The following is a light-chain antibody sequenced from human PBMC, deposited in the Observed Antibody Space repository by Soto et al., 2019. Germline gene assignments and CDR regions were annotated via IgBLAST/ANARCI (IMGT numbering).Light chain of an antibody. CDR1: XIGSKS. CDR3: QVWDSSSDHVV. Sequence: SYELXQXXSXXXAPXXTXXITXXGNXIGSKSVHWYQQKPGQAPVLVVYDDSDRPSGIPERFSGSNSGNTATLTISRVEAGDEADYYCQVWDSSSDHVVFGGGTKVTVL. J-gene: IGLJ2*01. V-gene: IGLV3-21*02. CDR2: DDS.